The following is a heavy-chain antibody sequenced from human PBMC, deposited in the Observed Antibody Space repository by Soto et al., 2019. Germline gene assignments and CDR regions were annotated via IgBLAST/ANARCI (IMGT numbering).Heavy chain of an antibody. CDR1: GGSISSYY. J-gene: IGHJ4*02. V-gene: IGHV4-59*01. CDR2: IYYSGST. CDR3: ARRYGGNFDY. D-gene: IGHD3-16*01. Sequence: SETPSLTCTVSGGSISSYYWSWIRQPPGKGLEWIGYIYYSGSTNYNPSLKSRVTISVDTSKNQFSLKLSSVTAADTAVYYCARRYGGNFDYWGQGTLVTVSS.